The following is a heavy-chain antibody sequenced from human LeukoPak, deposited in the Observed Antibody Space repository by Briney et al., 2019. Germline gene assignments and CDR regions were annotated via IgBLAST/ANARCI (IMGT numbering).Heavy chain of an antibody. CDR3: ARVRGTSWSWALPDY. V-gene: IGHV3-72*01. J-gene: IGHJ4*02. CDR1: GFTFSDHY. CDR2: TRNKANSYTT. D-gene: IGHD2-2*01. Sequence: GGSLRLSCAASGFTFSDHYMDWVRQAPGKGLEWVGRTRNKANSYTTEYAASVKGRFTISRDDSENSLYPQMNSLKTEDTAVYYCARVRGTSWSWALPDYWGQGTLVTVSS.